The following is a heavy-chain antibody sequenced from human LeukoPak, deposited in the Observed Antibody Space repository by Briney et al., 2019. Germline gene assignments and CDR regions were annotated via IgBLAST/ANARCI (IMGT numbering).Heavy chain of an antibody. CDR3: AKDIYDFWSGYYQARPYYYGMDV. CDR2: ISWNSGSI. V-gene: IGHV3-9*01. CDR1: RFTFDDYA. Sequence: GGSLRLSCAASRFTFDDYAMHWVRQAPGKGLEWVSGISWNSGSIGYADSVKGRFTISRDNAKNSLYLQMNSLRAEDTALYYCAKDIYDFWSGYYQARPYYYGMDVWGQGTTVTVSS. D-gene: IGHD3-3*01. J-gene: IGHJ6*02.